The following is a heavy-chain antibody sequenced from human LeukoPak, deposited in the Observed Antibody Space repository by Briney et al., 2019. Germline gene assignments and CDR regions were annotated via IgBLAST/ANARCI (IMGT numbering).Heavy chain of an antibody. V-gene: IGHV1-3*03. CDR1: GYTFTTHT. D-gene: IGHD3-22*01. J-gene: IGHJ4*02. Sequence: GASVKVSCKASGYTFTTHTIHWVRQAPGQRLEWMGWINAGNGNTKYSQEFQGRVTMTRDMSTSTVYMELSSLRSEDTAVYYCARDYYYDSSGYYSSACFDYWGQGTLVTVSS. CDR3: ARDYYYDSSGYYSSACFDY. CDR2: INAGNGNT.